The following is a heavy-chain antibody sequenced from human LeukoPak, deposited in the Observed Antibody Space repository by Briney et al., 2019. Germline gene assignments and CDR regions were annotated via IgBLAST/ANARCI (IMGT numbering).Heavy chain of an antibody. V-gene: IGHV3-30*03. D-gene: IGHD6-19*01. Sequence: PGRSLRLSCAASGFTFSSYGMHWVRQAPGKGLERVAVISYDGSNKYYADSVKGRFTISRDNSKNTLYLQMNSLRAEDTAVYYCESSGWYEQFDYWGQGTLVTVSS. CDR1: GFTFSSYG. CDR2: ISYDGSNK. CDR3: ESSGWYEQFDY. J-gene: IGHJ4*02.